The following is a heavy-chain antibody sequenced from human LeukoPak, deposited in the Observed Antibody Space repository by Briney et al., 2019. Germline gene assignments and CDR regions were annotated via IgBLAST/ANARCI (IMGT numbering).Heavy chain of an antibody. D-gene: IGHD3-3*01. CDR3: ARVRFFNYYYFDY. J-gene: IGHJ4*02. Sequence: GGSLRLSCAASGFTFSSYWMSWVGQAQGKGLEGVANIKQDGSEKYYVDSVKGRFTISRDNAKNSLYLQMNSLRAEDTAVYYCARVRFFNYYYFDYWGQGTLVTVSS. CDR1: GFTFSSYW. V-gene: IGHV3-7*01. CDR2: IKQDGSEK.